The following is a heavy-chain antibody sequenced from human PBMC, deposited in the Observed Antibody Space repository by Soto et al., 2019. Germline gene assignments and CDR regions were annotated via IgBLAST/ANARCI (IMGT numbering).Heavy chain of an antibody. CDR3: ARRSDYYYYGMDV. CDR2: INHSGST. J-gene: IGHJ6*02. Sequence: SETLSLTCAVYGGSFSGYYWSWIRQPPGKGLEWIGEINHSGSTNYNPSLKSRVTISVDTSKNQFSLKLSSVTAADTAVYYCARRSDYYYYGMDVWGQGTTVTVSS. V-gene: IGHV4-34*01. CDR1: GGSFSGYY.